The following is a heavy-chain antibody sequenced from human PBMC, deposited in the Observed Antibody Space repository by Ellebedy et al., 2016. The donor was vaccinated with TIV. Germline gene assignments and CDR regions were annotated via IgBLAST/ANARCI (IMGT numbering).Heavy chain of an antibody. J-gene: IGHJ4*02. CDR2: INVGNGGT. D-gene: IGHD1-14*01. CDR1: GYTFTSSA. V-gene: IGHV1-3*01. Sequence: AASVKVSCKASGYTFTSSAVQWVRQAPGQRLEGMGWINVGNGGTKYSQKLQGRVTITRDTSANTAYMELSSLRSEDTAVYYCARASTGTSHSDYWGQGTLVTVSS. CDR3: ARASTGTSHSDY.